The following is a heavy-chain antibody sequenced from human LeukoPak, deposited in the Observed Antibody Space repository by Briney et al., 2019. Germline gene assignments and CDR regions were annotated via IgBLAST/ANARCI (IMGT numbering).Heavy chain of an antibody. V-gene: IGHV4-59*01. J-gene: IGHJ4*02. Sequence: SETLSLTCTVSGGSISIYYWSWIRQPPGKGLEWIGYIYNSGSTNYNPSLRSRVTISVDTSKNQFSLKLNSVTAADTAVYYCVRDRELTYWSQGTLVTVSS. CDR1: GGSISIYY. CDR2: IYNSGST. D-gene: IGHD1-26*01. CDR3: VRDRELTY.